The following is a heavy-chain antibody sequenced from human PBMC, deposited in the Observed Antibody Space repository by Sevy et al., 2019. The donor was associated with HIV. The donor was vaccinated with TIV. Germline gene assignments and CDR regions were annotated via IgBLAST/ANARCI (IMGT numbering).Heavy chain of an antibody. D-gene: IGHD4-17*01. J-gene: IGHJ6*02. CDR1: GFTFSDYY. CDR2: ISSSGSTI. V-gene: IGHV3-11*01. Sequence: GGSLRLSCTASGFTFSDYYMSWIRQAPGKGLEWVSYISSSGSTIYYAYSLKGRFTNSRDNAKNSLYQKMNSLRAEDTAVYYCARGRGLMTTVTSVYYGMDVWGQGTTVTVSS. CDR3: ARGRGLMTTVTSVYYGMDV.